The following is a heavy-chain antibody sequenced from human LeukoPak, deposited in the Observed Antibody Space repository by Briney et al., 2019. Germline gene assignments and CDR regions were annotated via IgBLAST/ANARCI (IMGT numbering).Heavy chain of an antibody. D-gene: IGHD2-2*01. J-gene: IGHJ6*02. CDR1: GGSISGGGYS. CDR2: IYHSGST. Sequence: SETLSLTCAVSGGSISGGGYSWSWIRQPPGKGLEWIGYIYHSGSTYYNPSLKSRVTISVDRSKNQFSLKPSSVTAADTAVYYCARSLGYCSSTSCAPYYYYGMDVWGQGTTVTVSS. V-gene: IGHV4-30-2*01. CDR3: ARSLGYCSSTSCAPYYYYGMDV.